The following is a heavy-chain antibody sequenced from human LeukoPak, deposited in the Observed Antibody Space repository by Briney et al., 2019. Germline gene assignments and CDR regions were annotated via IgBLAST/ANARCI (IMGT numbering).Heavy chain of an antibody. CDR3: GRAFLEGMTTGNFDS. Sequence: SETLSLTCAVYGGSFSGYYWSWIRQPPGKGLEWIGEINHSGSTNYNPSLKSRVTISVDTSKNQFSLKLSSVTAADTAVYYCGRAFLEGMTTGNFDSWGQGTLVTVSS. D-gene: IGHD4-11*01. CDR2: INHSGST. V-gene: IGHV4-34*01. CDR1: GGSFSGYY. J-gene: IGHJ4*02.